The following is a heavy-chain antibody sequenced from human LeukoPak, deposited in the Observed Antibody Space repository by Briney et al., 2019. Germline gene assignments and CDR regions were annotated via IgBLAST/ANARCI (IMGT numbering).Heavy chain of an antibody. CDR2: ISKSGDNT. V-gene: IGHV3-23*01. Sequence: PGGSLRLSCVVSGFTFHMYAMSWVRQAPGKGLEWLSGISKSGDNTQYADSVKGRFTISRDNSKNTLYLQMNSLRVEDTATYYCATSPSGYNYGFNYWGQGTLVTVSS. CDR3: ATSPSGYNYGFNY. J-gene: IGHJ4*02. D-gene: IGHD5-18*01. CDR1: GFTFHMYA.